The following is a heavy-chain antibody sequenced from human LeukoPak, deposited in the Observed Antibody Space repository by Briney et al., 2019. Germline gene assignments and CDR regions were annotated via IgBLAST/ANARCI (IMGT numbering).Heavy chain of an antibody. D-gene: IGHD3-22*01. CDR3: ARRLEYYYGMDV. V-gene: IGHV3-21*01. CDR1: GVTFSHFG. CDR2: ISSSSNYI. Sequence: PGGSLRLSCAASGVTFSHFGMHWVRQAPGKGLEWVSSISSSSNYIYYADSMKGRFTISRDNAQNSLYLQMNSLRAEDTAVYYCARRLEYYYGMDVWGQGTTVTVSS. J-gene: IGHJ6*02.